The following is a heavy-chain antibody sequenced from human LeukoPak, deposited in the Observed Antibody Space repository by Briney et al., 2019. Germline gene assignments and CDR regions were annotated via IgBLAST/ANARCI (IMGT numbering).Heavy chain of an antibody. V-gene: IGHV5-51*01. CDR1: GYSFTSYW. CDR3: ARSRYSLPGRIDY. J-gene: IGHJ4*02. CDR2: IYPGDSDT. Sequence: PGESLHISCKGSGYSFTSYWIGWVREMPGKGLEWMGIIYPGDSDTRYSPSFRGQVTISADKSISTAYLQWSSLKASDTAMYYCARSRYSLPGRIDYWGQAALATVSS. D-gene: IGHD6-13*01.